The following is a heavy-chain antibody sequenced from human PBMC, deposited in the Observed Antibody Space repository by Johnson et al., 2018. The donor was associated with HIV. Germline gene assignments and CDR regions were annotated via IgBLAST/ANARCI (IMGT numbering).Heavy chain of an antibody. V-gene: IGHV3-20*04. CDR2: INWNGGST. J-gene: IGHJ3*02. CDR1: GFTFSSYG. D-gene: IGHD3-10*01. Sequence: VQLVESGGGVVQPGRSLSLSCAASGFTFSSYGMHWVRQAPGKGLEWVSGINWNGGSTGYADSVKGRFTISRDNAKNSLYLQMNSLRAEDTALYYCARGGTYYYSLGTSDAFDIWGQGTMVTVSS. CDR3: ARGGTYYYSLGTSDAFDI.